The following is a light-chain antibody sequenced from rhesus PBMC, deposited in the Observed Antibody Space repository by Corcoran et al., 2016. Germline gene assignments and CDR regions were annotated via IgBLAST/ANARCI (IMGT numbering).Light chain of an antibody. CDR2: KAS. CDR3: QQPYGYPPT. CDR1: QGINNN. Sequence: DIQMTQSPSSLSASVGDTVTITCRASQGINNNLAWYQQKPGKVPNLLVYKASNLESGVPSRCSGSGSGTDFTLTISSLQPEDFDNYYFQQPYGYPPTFGPGTKLDIQ. J-gene: IGKJ3*01. V-gene: IGKV1-25*01.